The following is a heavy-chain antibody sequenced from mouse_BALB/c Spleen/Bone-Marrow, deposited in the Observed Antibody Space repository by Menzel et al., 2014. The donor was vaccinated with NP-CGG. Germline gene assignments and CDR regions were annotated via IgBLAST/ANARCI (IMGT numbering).Heavy chain of an antibody. J-gene: IGHJ3*01. V-gene: IGHV6-6*02. Sequence: EVQLVESGGGLVQPGGSMKLSCVASGFTFSNYWMNWVRQSPEKGLEWVAEIRLKSNNYATDYAESVKGKFTILRDDSKSSVHLQMNNLRAEDTGIYYCTRRSNLAWFAYWGQGTLVTVSA. D-gene: IGHD2-5*01. CDR2: IRLKSNNYAT. CDR3: TRRSNLAWFAY. CDR1: GFTFSNYW.